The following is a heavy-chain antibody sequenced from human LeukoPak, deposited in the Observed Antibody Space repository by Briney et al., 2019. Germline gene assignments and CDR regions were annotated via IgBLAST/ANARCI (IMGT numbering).Heavy chain of an antibody. CDR1: GGSFSGYY. Sequence: SETLSLTCAVYGGSFSGYYWSWIRQPPGKGLEWIGEINHSGSTNYNPSLKSRVTISVDTSKNQFSLKLSSVTAADTAVYYCARGTVRAFDIWGRGTMVTVSS. CDR2: INHSGST. J-gene: IGHJ3*02. D-gene: IGHD3-10*01. CDR3: ARGTVRAFDI. V-gene: IGHV4-34*01.